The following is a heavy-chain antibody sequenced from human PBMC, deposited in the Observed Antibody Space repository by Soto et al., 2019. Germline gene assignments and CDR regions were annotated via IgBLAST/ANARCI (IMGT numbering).Heavy chain of an antibody. CDR2: INHSGST. Sequence: SETLSLTCAVYGGSFSGYYWSWIRQPPGKGLEWIGEINHSGSTYYNPSLKSRVTISVDTSKNQFSLKLSSVTAADTAVYYCASPCSGGSCPVWYNWFDPWGQGTLVTVSS. J-gene: IGHJ5*02. CDR1: GGSFSGYY. CDR3: ASPCSGGSCPVWYNWFDP. V-gene: IGHV4-34*01. D-gene: IGHD2-15*01.